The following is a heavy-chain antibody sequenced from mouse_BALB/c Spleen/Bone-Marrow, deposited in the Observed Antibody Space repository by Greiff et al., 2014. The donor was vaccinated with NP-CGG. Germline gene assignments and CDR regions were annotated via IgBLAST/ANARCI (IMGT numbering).Heavy chain of an antibody. CDR1: GYTFTDHA. CDR2: ISPGTGSI. J-gene: IGHJ2*01. CDR3: NYYGNTFDY. Sequence: SDAELVKPGASVKISCKASGYTFTDHAIHWVKQKPEQGLEWIGYISPGTGSIKYNEKFKDKVTLTADKSPSTAYMQLNSLTSEDSTVYFCNYYGNTFDYWGQGTTLTVSS. D-gene: IGHD1-1*01. V-gene: IGHV1S53*01.